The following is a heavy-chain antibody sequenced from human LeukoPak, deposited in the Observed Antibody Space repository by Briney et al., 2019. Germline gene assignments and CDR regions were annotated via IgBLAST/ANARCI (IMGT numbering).Heavy chain of an antibody. CDR3: AREGSGSPDY. D-gene: IGHD1-26*01. CDR2: IYYSGST. J-gene: IGHJ4*02. V-gene: IGHV4-39*07. CDR1: GGSISSSSYY. Sequence: SSETLSLTCTVSGGSISSSSYYWGWIRQPPGKGLEWIGSIYYSGSTYYNPSLKSRVTISVDTSKNQFSLKLSSVTAADTAVYYCAREGSGSPDYWGQGTLVTVSS.